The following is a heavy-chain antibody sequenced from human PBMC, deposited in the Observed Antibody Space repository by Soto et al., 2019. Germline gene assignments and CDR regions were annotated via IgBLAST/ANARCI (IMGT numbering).Heavy chain of an antibody. D-gene: IGHD3-10*02. Sequence: QVQLVESGGGVVQPGRSLRLSCAASGFTFNSYGMHWVRQAPGKGLEWVAVISYDGNNKYYADSVKGRFTISRDNSKNMVFLQMNSLRAEDTAVYYCVADYVATDTFDIWGQGTLVTVSS. V-gene: IGHV3-30*03. CDR2: ISYDGNNK. J-gene: IGHJ3*02. CDR1: GFTFNSYG. CDR3: VADYVATDTFDI.